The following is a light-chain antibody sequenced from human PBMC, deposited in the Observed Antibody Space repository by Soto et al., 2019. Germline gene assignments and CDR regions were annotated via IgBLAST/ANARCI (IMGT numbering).Light chain of an antibody. CDR1: SSDVGGYNY. J-gene: IGLJ1*01. Sequence: QSALTQPPSASGSPGQSVTISCTGTSSDVGGYNYVSWYQQHPGKAPKLMIYEVSKRTSGVPDRLSGSKSGNTASLTVSVLQSEDEADYYCSSYAGSNNYVFGTGTKLTVL. CDR3: SSYAGSNNYV. CDR2: EVS. V-gene: IGLV2-8*01.